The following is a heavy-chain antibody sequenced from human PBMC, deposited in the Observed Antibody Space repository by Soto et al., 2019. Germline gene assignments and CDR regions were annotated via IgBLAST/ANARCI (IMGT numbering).Heavy chain of an antibody. CDR2: ISYDGSNK. V-gene: IGHV3-30*18. J-gene: IGHJ6*02. CDR3: AKGTDRIFGVSSYYHGMDV. CDR1: GFTFSSYG. Sequence: GGSLRLSCAASGFTFSSYGMHWVRQAPGKGLEWVAVISYDGSNKYYADSVKGRFTISRDNSKNTLYLQMNSLRAEDTAVYYCAKGTDRIFGVSSYYHGMDVWGQGTTVTVSS. D-gene: IGHD3-3*02.